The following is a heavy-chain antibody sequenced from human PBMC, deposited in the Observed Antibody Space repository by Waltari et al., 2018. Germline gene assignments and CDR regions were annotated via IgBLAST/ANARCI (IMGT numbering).Heavy chain of an antibody. CDR3: ARAYGGNSRYFDY. Sequence: QVQLQQWGAGLLKPSETLSLTCAVYGGSFSGYYVSWIRQPPGKGLEWIGEINHSGSTNYNPSLKSRVTISVDTSKNQFSLKLSSVTAADTAVYYCARAYGGNSRYFDYWGQGTLVTVSS. CDR1: GGSFSGYY. D-gene: IGHD4-17*01. J-gene: IGHJ4*02. CDR2: INHSGST. V-gene: IGHV4-34*01.